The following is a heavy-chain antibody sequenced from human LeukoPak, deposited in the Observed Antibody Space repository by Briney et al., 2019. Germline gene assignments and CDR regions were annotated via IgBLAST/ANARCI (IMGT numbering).Heavy chain of an antibody. CDR2: IRYDGNNK. Sequence: GGSLRLSCGASGFTFSNYGMLWVRQAPGKGLDWVAFIRYDGNNKLYADSVKGRFTISRDNSKNTLYLHINSLRAEDTAIYYCAKNGDRGAYCTGGTCYPYFYYYMDVWGKGTTVTI. D-gene: IGHD2-15*01. CDR1: GFTFSNYG. V-gene: IGHV3-30*02. CDR3: AKNGDRGAYCTGGTCYPYFYYYMDV. J-gene: IGHJ6*03.